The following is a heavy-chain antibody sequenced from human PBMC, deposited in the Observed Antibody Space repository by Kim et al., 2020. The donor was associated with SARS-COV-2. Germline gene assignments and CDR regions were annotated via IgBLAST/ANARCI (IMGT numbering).Heavy chain of an antibody. CDR2: ISYDGSTT. Sequence: GGSLRLSCAASGFSFSSYAMHWVRQAPGKGLEWVAVISYDGSTTYYADSVKGRFTISRDNSKNTLYLQMNSLRAEDTAVYYCARDRDGFADLDWFDPWGQGTLVTVSS. J-gene: IGHJ5*02. CDR3: ARDRDGFADLDWFDP. CDR1: GFSFSSYA. D-gene: IGHD3-10*01. V-gene: IGHV3-30*04.